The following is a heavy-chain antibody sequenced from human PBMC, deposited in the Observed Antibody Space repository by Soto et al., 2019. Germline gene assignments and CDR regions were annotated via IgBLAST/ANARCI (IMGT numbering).Heavy chain of an antibody. CDR2: IVPLFRTT. Sequence: QVQLVQSGAEAKKPGSSVKVSCKTSGGTFSSYAISWVRQAPGQGLEWMGGIVPLFRTTNYAQKFQGRVTITADTSTDTVYMELSGLRSGDTAVYYCARGGYSSTWSNLLDRSGLDVWGQGTMVTVSS. D-gene: IGHD6-13*01. CDR1: GGTFSSYA. CDR3: ARGGYSSTWSNLLDRSGLDV. J-gene: IGHJ6*02. V-gene: IGHV1-69*06.